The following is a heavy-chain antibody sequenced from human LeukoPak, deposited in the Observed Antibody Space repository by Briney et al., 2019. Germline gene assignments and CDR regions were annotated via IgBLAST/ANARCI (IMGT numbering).Heavy chain of an antibody. J-gene: IGHJ4*02. V-gene: IGHV3-30*18. Sequence: PGGSLRLSCAASGFTFSSYGIHWIRQAPGKGLEWVAVISYDGSNKYYADSVKGRFTISRDNSKNTLYLQMNSLRAEDTAVYYCAKDPEMATITGHYFDYWGQGTLVTVSS. CDR1: GFTFSSYG. CDR3: AKDPEMATITGHYFDY. D-gene: IGHD5-24*01. CDR2: ISYDGSNK.